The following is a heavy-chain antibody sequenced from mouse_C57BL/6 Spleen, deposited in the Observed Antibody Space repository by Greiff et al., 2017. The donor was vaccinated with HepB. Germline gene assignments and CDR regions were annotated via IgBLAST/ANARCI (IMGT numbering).Heavy chain of an antibody. J-gene: IGHJ2*01. D-gene: IGHD2-1*01. CDR1: GYAFSSSW. Sequence: VQLQQSGPELVKPGASVKISCKASGYAFSSSWMNWVKQRPGKGLEWIGRIYPGDGDTNYNGKFKGKATLTADKSSSTAYMQLSSLTSEDSAVYFCARADGNYWGQGTTLTVSS. CDR2: IYPGDGDT. CDR3: ARADGNY. V-gene: IGHV1-82*01.